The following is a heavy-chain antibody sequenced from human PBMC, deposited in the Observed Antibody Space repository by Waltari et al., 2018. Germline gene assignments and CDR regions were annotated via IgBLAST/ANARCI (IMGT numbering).Heavy chain of an antibody. Sequence: QVQLQQWGAELLKPSSTMSAICAVYGGSFSGYYWIESRQHPGKGLEWIGEINHSGSTNYNPSHKSRVTISVDTSKNQFSLELSSVTAAYTAVYNCARKRGMDVWGQGTTVTVSS. CDR2: INHSGST. V-gene: IGHV4-34*01. J-gene: IGHJ6*02. CDR3: ARKRGMDV. CDR1: GGSFSGYY.